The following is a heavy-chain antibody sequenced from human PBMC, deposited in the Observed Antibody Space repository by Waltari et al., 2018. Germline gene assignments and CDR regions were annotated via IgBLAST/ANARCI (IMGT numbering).Heavy chain of an antibody. CDR2: INPNSGGT. V-gene: IGHV1-2*02. CDR3: ARVTSGYYYYGMDV. Sequence: QVQLVQSGAEVKTPGASVKVSCKASGSPFTGYYMHWVLQAPGQGLEWMGWINPNSGGTNYAQEFQGRVTMTRDTSISTAYMELSRLRSDDTAVYYCARVTSGYYYYGMDVWGQGTTVTVSS. J-gene: IGHJ6*02. D-gene: IGHD3-16*01. CDR1: GSPFTGYY.